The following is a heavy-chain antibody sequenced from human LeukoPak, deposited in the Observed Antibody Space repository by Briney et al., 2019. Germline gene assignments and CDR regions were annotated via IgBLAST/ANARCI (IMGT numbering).Heavy chain of an antibody. Sequence: PGRSLRLSCAASGSTFSSYAMHWVRQAPGKGLEWVAVISYDGSNKYYADSVKGRFTISRDNSKNTLYLQMNSLRAEDTAVYYCARVRDHPYSSGLSPYYYYGMDVWGQGTTVTVSS. D-gene: IGHD6-19*01. CDR3: ARVRDHPYSSGLSPYYYYGMDV. V-gene: IGHV3-30-3*01. J-gene: IGHJ6*02. CDR1: GSTFSSYA. CDR2: ISYDGSNK.